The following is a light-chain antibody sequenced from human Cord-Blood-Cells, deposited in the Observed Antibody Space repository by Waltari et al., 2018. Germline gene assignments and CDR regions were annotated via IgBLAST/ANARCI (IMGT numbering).Light chain of an antibody. Sequence: QSALTQHASVSGSRGQSITISCTGTRRDDGGYYYVSLYQQHPGKAPKLMIYDVSNLPSGVSDRFYGSKPGNTASLTISGLQAEDEADYYCSSYTSSSTNAFGTGTKVTVL. CDR2: DVS. CDR1: RRDDGGYYY. V-gene: IGLV2-14*01. CDR3: SSYTSSSTNA. J-gene: IGLJ1*01.